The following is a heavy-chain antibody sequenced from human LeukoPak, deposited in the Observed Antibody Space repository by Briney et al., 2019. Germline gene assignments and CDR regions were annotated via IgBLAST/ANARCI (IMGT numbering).Heavy chain of an antibody. J-gene: IGHJ4*02. CDR1: GFTFSSYA. CDR3: TKEGGDGYIAYYFDY. V-gene: IGHV3-23*01. D-gene: IGHD5-24*01. Sequence: GGSLRLSCAASGFTFSSYAMSWVRQAPGKGLEWVSAISGSGGSTYYADSVKGRFTISRDNSKNTLYLQMNSLRAEDTAVYYCTKEGGDGYIAYYFDYWGQGTLVTVSS. CDR2: ISGSGGST.